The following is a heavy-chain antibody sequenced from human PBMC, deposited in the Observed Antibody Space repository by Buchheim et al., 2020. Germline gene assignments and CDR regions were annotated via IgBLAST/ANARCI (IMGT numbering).Heavy chain of an antibody. CDR2: IFHSGTT. CDR1: GGSISSGYW. J-gene: IGHJ6*02. D-gene: IGHD1-26*01. V-gene: IGHV4-4*02. Sequence: QVQLRESGPGLVKPSGTLSLTCAVSGGSISSGYWWSWVRQSPGKGLQWIGEIFHSGTTNYNPSLKMRVNISLDRSKNHFSLNLNSVTAADTAVYYCVGGGATVYGMDVWGQGTT. CDR3: VGGGATVYGMDV.